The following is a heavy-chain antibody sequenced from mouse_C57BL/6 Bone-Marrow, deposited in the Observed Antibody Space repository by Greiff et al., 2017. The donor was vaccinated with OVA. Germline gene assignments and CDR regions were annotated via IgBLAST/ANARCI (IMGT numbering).Heavy chain of an antibody. D-gene: IGHD1-1*01. CDR3: ARVGLSTGAPGFDV. Sequence: EVKLMESGGGLVKPGGSLKLSCAASGFTFSDYGMHWVRQAPGKGLEWVAYISSGSSTIYYADTVKGRFTITRDNAKNTLFLQMTSLRSEDTARYYCARVGLSTGAPGFDVWGTGTTVTVAS. V-gene: IGHV5-17*01. CDR1: GFTFSDYG. CDR2: ISSGSSTI. J-gene: IGHJ1*03.